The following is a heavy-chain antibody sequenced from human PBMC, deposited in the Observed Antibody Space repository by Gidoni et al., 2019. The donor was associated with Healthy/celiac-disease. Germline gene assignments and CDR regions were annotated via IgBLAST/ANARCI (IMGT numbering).Heavy chain of an antibody. V-gene: IGHV3-49*04. CDR1: GFTFGDYA. J-gene: IGHJ6*02. D-gene: IGHD3-3*01. Sequence: EVQLVESGGGLVQPGRSLRLSCTASGFTFGDYAMSWVRQAPGKGLEWVGFIRSKAYGGTTEYAASVKGRFTISRDDSKSIAYLQMNSLKTEDTAVYYCTRDLDDFWSGYYRLIYYYYGMDVWGQGTTVTVSS. CDR3: TRDLDDFWSGYYRLIYYYYGMDV. CDR2: IRSKAYGGTT.